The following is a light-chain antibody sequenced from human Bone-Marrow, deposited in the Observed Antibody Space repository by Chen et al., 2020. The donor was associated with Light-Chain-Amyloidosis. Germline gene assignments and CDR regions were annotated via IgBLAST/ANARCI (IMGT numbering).Light chain of an antibody. Sequence: SYELTQPPSVSVSPGQTARITCSGDALPKQYAYWYQQTPGQAPVLVIYKASERPAGIPERFSGTSSVTTVTLTIRGVQAEDEADYYCQSADSSGTYEVFGGGTKLTVL. CDR3: QSADSSGTYEV. V-gene: IGLV3-25*03. CDR1: ALPKQY. CDR2: KAS. J-gene: IGLJ2*01.